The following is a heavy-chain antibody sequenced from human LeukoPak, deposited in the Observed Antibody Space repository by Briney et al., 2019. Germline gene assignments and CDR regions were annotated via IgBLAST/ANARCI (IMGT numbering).Heavy chain of an antibody. CDR1: GGSISPYY. D-gene: IGHD3-9*01. V-gene: IGHV4-59*08. J-gene: IGHJ5*02. CDR2: IYYSGST. Sequence: SETLSLTCTVSGGSISPYYWSWIRQPPGKGLEWIGYIYYSGSTYYNPSLKSRVTISVDTSKNQFSLKLSSVTAADTAVYYCARHVLRYFDWLSDNWFDPWGQGTLVTVSS. CDR3: ARHVLRYFDWLSDNWFDP.